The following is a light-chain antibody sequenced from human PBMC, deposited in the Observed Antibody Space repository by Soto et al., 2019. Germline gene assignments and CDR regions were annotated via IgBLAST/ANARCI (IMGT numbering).Light chain of an antibody. CDR2: DVA. CDR1: GNDVGAYNY. CDR3: GSYAGGYPSL. Sequence: QSVLTQPRSVSGSPGQSVTISCTGTGNDVGAYNYVSRYQQHPCRPPKLMIYDVARWPSGVPDRVSGSKAGNPTSLTISGLQAEDEADYFCGSYAGGYPSLFGTGTKVTVL. V-gene: IGLV2-11*01. J-gene: IGLJ1*01.